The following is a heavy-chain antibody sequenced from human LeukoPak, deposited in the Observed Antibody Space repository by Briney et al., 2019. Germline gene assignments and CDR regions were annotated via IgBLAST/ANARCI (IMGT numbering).Heavy chain of an antibody. CDR2: INHSGST. CDR3: ARGVESSGYYYVDY. Sequence: SETLSLTCAVYGGSFSGYYWSWVRQPPGKGLEWIGEINHSGSTNYNPSLKSRVTISVDTSKNQFSLKLSSVTAADTAVYYCARGVESSGYYYVDYWGQGTLVTVSS. J-gene: IGHJ4*02. D-gene: IGHD3-22*01. CDR1: GGSFSGYY. V-gene: IGHV4-34*01.